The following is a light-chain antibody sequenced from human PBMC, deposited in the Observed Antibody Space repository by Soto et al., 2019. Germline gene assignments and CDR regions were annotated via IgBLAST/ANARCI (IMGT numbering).Light chain of an antibody. CDR2: TTY. CDR3: ALYLGSGVWV. V-gene: IGLV8-61*01. CDR1: SGSVSTGYY. J-gene: IGLJ3*02. Sequence: QAVVTQEPSLSVSPGGTVTLTCGLSSGSVSTGYYPSWYQQTPGQAPRTLIYTTYTRSSGVPDRFSGSILGNKAALTIAGAQADDESSYYCALYLGSGVWVFGGGTKLPVL.